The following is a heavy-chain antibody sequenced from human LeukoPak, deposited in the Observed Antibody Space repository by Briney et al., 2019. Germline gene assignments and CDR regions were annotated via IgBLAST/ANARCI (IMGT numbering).Heavy chain of an antibody. CDR2: IYHGGTT. CDR3: ARDWQTVDGNYYYMDV. J-gene: IGHJ6*03. V-gene: IGHV4-38-2*02. Sequence: PSETLSLTCTVSGYFISSGYYWGWIRQPPGKGLEWIGNIYHGGTTYYNPSLKSRVTISVDTSKNQFSLKLSSVTAADTAVYYCARDWQTVDGNYYYMDVWGKGTTVTISS. D-gene: IGHD4-17*01. CDR1: GYFISSGYY.